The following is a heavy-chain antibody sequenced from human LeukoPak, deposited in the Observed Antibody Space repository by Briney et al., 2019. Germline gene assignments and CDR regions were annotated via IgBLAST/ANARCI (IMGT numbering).Heavy chain of an antibody. Sequence: GGSLRLSCAASGFTFSTYAMSWVRQAPGKGLEWGSHLGGSGGTIYYADSVRGRFTSSRDNSKNTLYLQMNSLIAEATAVCDCAKSECVGDWHLLASWGQGTLVTVSS. J-gene: IGHJ4*02. CDR1: GFTFSTYA. V-gene: IGHV3-23*01. D-gene: IGHD2-21*02. CDR3: AKSECVGDWHLLAS. CDR2: LGGSGGTI.